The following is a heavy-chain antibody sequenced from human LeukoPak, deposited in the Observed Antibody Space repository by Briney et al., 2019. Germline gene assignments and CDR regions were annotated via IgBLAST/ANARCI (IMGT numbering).Heavy chain of an antibody. Sequence: GGSLRLSCEASGFIFSDYNMNWVRQAPGKGLEWLSYIDSSSSTIYYADSVKGRFAISRDNAKNSLYLQMNSLRAEDTAVYYCARVGDFWSGYRRSYYYYMDVWGKGTTVTVSS. CDR3: ARVGDFWSGYRRSYYYYMDV. J-gene: IGHJ6*03. CDR2: IDSSSSTI. CDR1: GFIFSDYN. V-gene: IGHV3-48*04. D-gene: IGHD3-3*01.